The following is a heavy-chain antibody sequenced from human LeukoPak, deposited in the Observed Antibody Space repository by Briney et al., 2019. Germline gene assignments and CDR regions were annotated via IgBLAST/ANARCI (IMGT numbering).Heavy chain of an antibody. Sequence: PSETLSLTCAVSGASISSGTYSWGWMRQPPGKGPEWIGSFSYSGDGYYNSSLKSRVTISMGTSKNQFSLEVTSVTAADTAVCYCWAIVPTNKLDYWGQGTLVTVSS. V-gene: IGHV4-39*01. D-gene: IGHD5-12*01. CDR2: FSYSGDG. J-gene: IGHJ4*02. CDR3: WAIVPTNKLDY. CDR1: GASISSGTYS.